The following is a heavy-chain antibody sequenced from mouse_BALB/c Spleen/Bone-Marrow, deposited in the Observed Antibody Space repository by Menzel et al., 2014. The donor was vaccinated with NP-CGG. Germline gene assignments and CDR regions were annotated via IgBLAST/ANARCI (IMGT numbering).Heavy chain of an antibody. V-gene: IGHV1-54*01. D-gene: IGHD2-10*02. CDR1: GYAFTNYL. CDR2: INPGSGGT. CDR3: ARSRYGKGAMDY. Sequence: VQLQQSGAELVRPGTSVNVSCKASGYAFTNYLIEWVKQRPGQGLEWIGVINPGSGGTNYNEKFKGKATLTADKSSSTAYMQLSSLTSDDSAVYFCARSRYGKGAMDYWGQGTSVTVSS. J-gene: IGHJ4*01.